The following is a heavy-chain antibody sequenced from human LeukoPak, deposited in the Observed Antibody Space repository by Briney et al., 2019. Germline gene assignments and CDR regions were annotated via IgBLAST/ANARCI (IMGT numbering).Heavy chain of an antibody. J-gene: IGHJ4*02. CDR3: ARGGKTLRYCFDY. CDR2: ISSSSSYI. CDR1: GFTFSSYS. Sequence: GGSLRLSCAASGFTFSSYSMNWVRQAPGKGLEWVSSISSSSSYIYYADSVKGRFTISRDNAKNSLYLQMNSLRAEDTAVYYCARGGKTLRYCFDYWGQGTLVTVSS. D-gene: IGHD1-1*01. V-gene: IGHV3-21*01.